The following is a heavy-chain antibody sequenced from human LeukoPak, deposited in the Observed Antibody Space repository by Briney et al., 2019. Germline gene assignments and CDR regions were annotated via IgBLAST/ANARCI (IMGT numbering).Heavy chain of an antibody. CDR3: ARTHGFDI. V-gene: IGHV5-51*01. Sequence: GESLKISCQGSGYSFTSYWIGWVRQMPGKGLEWTGLIWPGDSDTRYSPSFQGQVTISADKSTSTAYLQWSSLKASDTAVYYCARTHGFDIWGQGTMVTVSS. CDR1: GYSFTSYW. CDR2: IWPGDSDT. J-gene: IGHJ3*02.